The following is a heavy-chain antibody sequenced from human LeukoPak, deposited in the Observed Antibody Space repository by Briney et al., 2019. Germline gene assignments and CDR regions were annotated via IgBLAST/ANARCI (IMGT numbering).Heavy chain of an antibody. V-gene: IGHV4-59*01. CDR2: IYYSGST. CDR1: GGSISSYY. D-gene: IGHD5-24*01. J-gene: IGHJ2*01. CDR3: ASRRDGSFLDWYFDL. Sequence: SETLSLTCTVSGGSISSYYWSWIRQPPGKGLEWIGYIYYSGSTNYNPSLKSRVTISVDTSKNQFSLKLSSVTAADTAVYYCASRRDGSFLDWYFDLWGRGTLVTVSS.